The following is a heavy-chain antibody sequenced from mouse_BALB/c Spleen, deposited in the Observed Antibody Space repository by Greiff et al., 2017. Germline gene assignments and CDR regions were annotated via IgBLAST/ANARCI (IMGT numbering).Heavy chain of an antibody. Sequence: EVQLQESGGGLVQPGGSLRLSCATSGFTFTDYYMSWVRQPPGKALEWLGFIRNKANGYTTEYSASVKGRFTISRDNSQSILYLQMNTLRAEDSATYYCARDMGGTGNWGQGTTLTVSS. V-gene: IGHV7-3*02. D-gene: IGHD3-3*01. J-gene: IGHJ2*01. CDR3: ARDMGGTGN. CDR2: IRNKANGYTT. CDR1: GFTFTDYY.